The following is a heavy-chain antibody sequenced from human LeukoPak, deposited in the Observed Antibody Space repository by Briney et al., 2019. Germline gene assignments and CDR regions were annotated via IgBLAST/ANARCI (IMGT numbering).Heavy chain of an antibody. J-gene: IGHJ4*02. CDR2: IIPIFGTA. CDR3: ARAWGGDSSGYYQGGFDY. D-gene: IGHD3-22*01. V-gene: IGHV1-69*05. Sequence: SVKVSCKASGGTFSTYSISWVRQAPGQGLEWMGRIIPIFGTANYAQKFHGRVTITTDESTNTAYMELSRLTYEDTAVYYCARAWGGDSSGYYQGGFDYWGQGTLVTVSS. CDR1: GGTFSTYS.